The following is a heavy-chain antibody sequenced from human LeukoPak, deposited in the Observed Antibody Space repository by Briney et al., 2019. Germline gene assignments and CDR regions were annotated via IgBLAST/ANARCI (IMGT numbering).Heavy chain of an antibody. CDR2: ISSSGSTI. V-gene: IGHV3-48*03. Sequence: PGGSLRLSCAASGFTFSSYEMNWVRQAPGKGLEWVSYISSSGSTIYYADSVKGRFTISRDNAKNSLYLQMNSLRAEDTAVYYCARERASYYYGSGSYLDYWGQGTLVTVSS. D-gene: IGHD3-10*01. CDR1: GFTFSSYE. J-gene: IGHJ4*02. CDR3: ARERASYYYGSGSYLDY.